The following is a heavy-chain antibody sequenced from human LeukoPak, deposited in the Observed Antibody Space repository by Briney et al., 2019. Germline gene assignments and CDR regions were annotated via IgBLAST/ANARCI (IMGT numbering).Heavy chain of an antibody. D-gene: IGHD7-27*01. Sequence: ASVKVSCKASGYTFTSYDINWVRQATGQGLEWMGWMSPNSGNTGYAQKFQGRVTMTRSTSMSTAYMELSSLRSEDTAVYYCARGPPNWGYDYWGQGTLVPVSS. J-gene: IGHJ4*02. V-gene: IGHV1-8*01. CDR3: ARGPPNWGYDY. CDR2: MSPNSGNT. CDR1: GYTFTSYD.